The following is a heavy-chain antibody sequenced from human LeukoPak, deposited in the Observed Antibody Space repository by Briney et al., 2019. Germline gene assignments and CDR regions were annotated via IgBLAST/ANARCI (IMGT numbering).Heavy chain of an antibody. D-gene: IGHD3-3*01. V-gene: IGHV1-69*01. Sequence: ASVKVSCKASGGTFSSYAISWVRQAPGQGLEWMGGIIPIFGTANYAQKFQGRVTITADESTSTAYMELSSLRSEDTAVYYCARVNYDFWSGYCSFYYYYMDVWGKGTTVTVSS. J-gene: IGHJ6*03. CDR3: ARVNYDFWSGYCSFYYYYMDV. CDR2: IIPIFGTA. CDR1: GGTFSSYA.